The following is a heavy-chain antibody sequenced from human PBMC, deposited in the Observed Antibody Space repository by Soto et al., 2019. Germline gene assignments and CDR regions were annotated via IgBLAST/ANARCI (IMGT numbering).Heavy chain of an antibody. CDR2: MNPNSGNT. D-gene: IGHD3-16*02. J-gene: IGHJ3*02. V-gene: IGHV1-8*01. Sequence: ASVKVSCKASGYTFTSYDINWVRQATGQGLEWMGWMNPNSGNTGYAQKFQGRVTMTRNTSISTAYMELSSLRSEDTAVYYCARGRTLRNYDYIWGSYRHTDAFDIWGQGTMVPVSS. CDR1: GYTFTSYD. CDR3: ARGRTLRNYDYIWGSYRHTDAFDI.